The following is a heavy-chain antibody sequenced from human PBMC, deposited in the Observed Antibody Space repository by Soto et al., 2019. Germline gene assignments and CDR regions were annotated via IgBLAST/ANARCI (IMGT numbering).Heavy chain of an antibody. V-gene: IGHV3-23*01. CDR2: ISASGVNT. J-gene: IGHJ2*01. CDR3: FFHAEDGIRDCSTVAAFLLNRSSDL. Sequence: APGKGLEWVSAISASGVNTFYEDSVRGRVTISRDNSKNTLYLQMNSLRAEDTAMYYFFFHAEDGIRDCSTVAAFLLNRSSDL. D-gene: IGHD3-9*01.